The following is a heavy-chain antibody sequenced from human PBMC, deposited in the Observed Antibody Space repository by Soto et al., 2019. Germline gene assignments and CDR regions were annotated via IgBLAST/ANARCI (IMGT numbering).Heavy chain of an antibody. CDR3: ARTIVATQEDAFDI. CDR1: GGSISSYY. D-gene: IGHD5-12*01. Sequence: QVQLQESGPGLVKPSETLSLTCTVSGGSISSYYWSWIRQPPGKGLEWIGYIYYSGSTNYNPSLKSRVTISVDTSKNQFSLKLSSVTAADTAVYYCARTIVATQEDAFDIWGRGTMVTVSS. J-gene: IGHJ3*02. V-gene: IGHV4-59*08. CDR2: IYYSGST.